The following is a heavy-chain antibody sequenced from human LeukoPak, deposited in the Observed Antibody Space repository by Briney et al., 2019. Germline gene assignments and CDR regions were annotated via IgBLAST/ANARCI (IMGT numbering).Heavy chain of an antibody. D-gene: IGHD4-17*01. CDR3: AREEGGDYKQ. Sequence: GGSLRLSCAASGFTFSSSWMTWVRQAPGKGPEWVANIKQDGTEKYYVDSVKGRFTISRDNAKNSLYLQMNSLRAEDTAVYYCAREEGGDYKQWGQGTLVTVSS. CDR2: IKQDGTEK. V-gene: IGHV3-7*01. J-gene: IGHJ4*02. CDR1: GFTFSSSW.